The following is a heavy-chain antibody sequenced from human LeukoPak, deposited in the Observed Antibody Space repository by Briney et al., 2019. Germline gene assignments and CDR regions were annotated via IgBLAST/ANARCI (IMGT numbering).Heavy chain of an antibody. J-gene: IGHJ4*02. CDR1: GDSISTSSYY. Sequence: SETLSLTCTVSGDSISTSSYYWGWIRQPPGKGLEWPGSIYYSGRTYYNPCLKSRATQPVGTSKTPFSLNLYSVTAADPAVFYCARSYYYDYRQIAYWGQGTLVTVSS. CDR3: ARSYYYDYRQIAY. CDR2: IYYSGRT. V-gene: IGHV4-39*01. D-gene: IGHD3-22*01.